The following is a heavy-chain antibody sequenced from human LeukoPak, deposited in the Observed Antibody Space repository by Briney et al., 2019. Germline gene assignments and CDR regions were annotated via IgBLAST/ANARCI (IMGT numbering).Heavy chain of an antibody. CDR2: IYYSGST. J-gene: IGHJ6*02. CDR1: GGSFSGYY. CDR3: ARAVAGTHYYYGMDV. V-gene: IGHV4-59*01. D-gene: IGHD6-19*01. Sequence: SETLSLTCAVYGGSFSGYYWSWLRQPPGKGLEWIGYIYYSGSTNYNPSLKSRVTISVDTSKKQFSLKLSSVTAADTAVYYCARAVAGTHYYYGMDVWGQGTTVTVSS.